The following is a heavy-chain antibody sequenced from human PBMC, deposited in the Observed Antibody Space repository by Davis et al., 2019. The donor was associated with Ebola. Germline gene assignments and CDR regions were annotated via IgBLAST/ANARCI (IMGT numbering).Heavy chain of an antibody. J-gene: IGHJ4*02. Sequence: HTGGSLRLSCAASGFTFSSYWMHWVRQAPGKGLVWVSRINSDGSSTSYADSVKGRFTISRDNAKNTLYLQMNSLRAEDTAVYYCARTSSGWVWFDYWGQGTLVTVSS. CDR1: GFTFSSYW. D-gene: IGHD6-19*01. CDR2: INSDGSST. CDR3: ARTSSGWVWFDY. V-gene: IGHV3-74*01.